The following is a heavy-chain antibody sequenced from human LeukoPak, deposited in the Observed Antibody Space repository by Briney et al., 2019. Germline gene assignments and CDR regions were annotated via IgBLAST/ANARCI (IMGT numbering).Heavy chain of an antibody. V-gene: IGHV1-69*01. J-gene: IGHJ3*02. D-gene: IGHD1-26*01. CDR1: GGTFSSYA. CDR2: IIPIFGTA. CDR3: ATSRRSGGSYLNDAFDI. Sequence: SVKVSCKASGGTFSSYAISWVRQAPGQGLEWMGGIIPIFGTANYAQKFQGRVTITADESTSTAYMELSSLRSEDTAVYYRATSRRSGGSYLNDAFDIWGQGTMVTVSS.